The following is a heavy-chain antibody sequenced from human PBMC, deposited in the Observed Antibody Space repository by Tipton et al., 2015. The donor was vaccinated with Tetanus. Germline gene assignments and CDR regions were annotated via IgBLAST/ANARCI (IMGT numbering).Heavy chain of an antibody. CDR1: SGSISSDAHY. CDR2: ISHSGTT. D-gene: IGHD3-22*01. CDR3: ARDRRDFAYDSRGFYSPLYYFDN. J-gene: IGHJ4*02. V-gene: IGHV4-30-4*01. Sequence: LRLSCSVSSGSISSDAHYWSWIRQPPGKGLEWLGYISHSGTTNYNPSLMSRVTLSLDTARGQFSLKLTSVTAADAAVYFCARDRRDFAYDSRGFYSPLYYFDNWGQGLRVTVSS.